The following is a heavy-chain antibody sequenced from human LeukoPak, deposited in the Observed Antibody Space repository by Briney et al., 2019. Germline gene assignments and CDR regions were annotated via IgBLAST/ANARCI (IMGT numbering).Heavy chain of an antibody. V-gene: IGHV1-18*01. CDR2: ISAYKGNT. D-gene: IGHD3-10*01. CDR3: ARDFRRIIMVRGVWGDY. J-gene: IGHJ4*02. CDR1: GYTFTSYG. Sequence: ASVKVSCKASGYTFTSYGISWVRQAPGQGLEWMGWISAYKGNTDYAEKFQGRVTMTTDTSTTTAYMELRSLRSDDTAVYYCARDFRRIIMVRGVWGDYWGQGTLVTVSS.